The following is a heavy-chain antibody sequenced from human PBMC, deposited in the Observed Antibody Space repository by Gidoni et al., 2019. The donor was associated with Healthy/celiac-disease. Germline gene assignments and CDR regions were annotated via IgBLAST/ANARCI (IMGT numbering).Heavy chain of an antibody. J-gene: IGHJ3*02. D-gene: IGHD6-13*01. CDR1: GFPFSSDG. V-gene: IGHV3-33*01. CDR2: IWYDGSNK. CDR3: ARDLRPAWYGRGAFDI. Sequence: QVQLVESGGGVVQPGRSRRLSFAASGFPFSSDGMHWVRQAPGKGLEWVAVIWYDGSNKYYADSVKGRFTISRDNSKNTLYLQMNSLRAEDTAVYYCARDLRPAWYGRGAFDIWGQGTMVTVSS.